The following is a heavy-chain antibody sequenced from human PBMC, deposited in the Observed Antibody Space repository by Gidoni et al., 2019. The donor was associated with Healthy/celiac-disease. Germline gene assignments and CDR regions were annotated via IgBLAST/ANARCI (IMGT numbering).Heavy chain of an antibody. V-gene: IGHV3-23*01. CDR2: ISGSGGST. CDR3: AKDRGDSYYYGSGIDAFDI. CDR1: GCTFSSYA. D-gene: IGHD3-10*01. J-gene: IGHJ3*02. Sequence: EVQLLESGGGLVQPGGSLRLSCAASGCTFSSYAMSWVRQAPGKGLEWVSAISGSGGSTYYADSVKGRFTISRDNSKNTLYLQMNSLRAEDTAVYYCAKDRGDSYYYGSGIDAFDIWGQGTMVTVSS.